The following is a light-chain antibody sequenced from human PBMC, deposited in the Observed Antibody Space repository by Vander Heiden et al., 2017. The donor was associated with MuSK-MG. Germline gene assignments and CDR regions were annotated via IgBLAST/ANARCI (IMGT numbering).Light chain of an antibody. J-gene: IGKJ1*01. CDR1: QSISSW. CDR3: QQDNTFWT. Sequence: DIQMTQFPSTLSASVGDRVTITCRASQSISSWLAWYQQKPGKAPKLLIYEASRLESGVPSRFSGSGSGTEFTLTISSLQPDDFATYYCQQDNTFWTFGQGTKVEIK. V-gene: IGKV1-5*03. CDR2: EAS.